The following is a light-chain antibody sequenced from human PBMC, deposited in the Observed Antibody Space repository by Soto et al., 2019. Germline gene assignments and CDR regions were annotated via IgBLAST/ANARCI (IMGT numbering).Light chain of an antibody. V-gene: IGKV1-5*01. CDR2: DAS. CDR1: QNVNRL. Sequence: DIQMTQSHSTLSASIGDRVTITCLASQNVNRLLVWYQQKPGKAPKLLIYDASTLETGVPSRFRGSGSGTEFTLTISSLQLDDFAAYYCQQYEYYWTFGQGTTVEIK. CDR3: QQYEYYWT. J-gene: IGKJ1*01.